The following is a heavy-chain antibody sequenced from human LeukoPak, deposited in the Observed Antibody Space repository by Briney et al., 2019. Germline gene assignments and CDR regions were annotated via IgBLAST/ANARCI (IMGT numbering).Heavy chain of an antibody. CDR1: GFTVSRSY. Sequence: GGSLRLSCAASGFTVSRSYIRWVRQAPGKGLEWVSVIYTSGNTYYADSVKGRFTISRDNSKNTLYLQMNSLRAEDTAVYYCARAPFYFDSSNYPYFDYWGQGTLVTVSS. V-gene: IGHV3-53*01. D-gene: IGHD3-22*01. CDR3: ARAPFYFDSSNYPYFDY. J-gene: IGHJ4*02. CDR2: IYTSGNT.